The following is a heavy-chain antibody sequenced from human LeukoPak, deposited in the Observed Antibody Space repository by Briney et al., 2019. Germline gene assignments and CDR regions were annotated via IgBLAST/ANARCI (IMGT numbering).Heavy chain of an antibody. CDR1: GGSISSYY. CDR2: IYYSGST. D-gene: IGHD3-3*01. CDR3: ARAGTIFGVVTYYFDY. Sequence: PSETLSLTCTVSGGSISSYYWSWIRQPPGKGLEWIGYIYYSGSTNYNPSLKSRVTISVDTSKNQFSLKLSPVTAADTAVYYCARAGTIFGVVTYYFDYWGQGTLVTVSS. J-gene: IGHJ4*02. V-gene: IGHV4-59*08.